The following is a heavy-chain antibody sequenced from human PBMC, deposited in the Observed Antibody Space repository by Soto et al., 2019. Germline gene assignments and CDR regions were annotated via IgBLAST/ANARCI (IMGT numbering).Heavy chain of an antibody. J-gene: IGHJ4*02. D-gene: IGHD6-6*01. Sequence: SETLSLTCTVSGGSISSYYWSWIRQPPGKGLEWIGYIYYSGSTNYNPSLKSRVTISVDTSKNQFSLKLSSVTAADTAVYYCARHSAGSSSPNPQYYYDYWGQGTLVTVSS. CDR2: IYYSGST. CDR1: GGSISSYY. CDR3: ARHSAGSSSPNPQYYYDY. V-gene: IGHV4-59*08.